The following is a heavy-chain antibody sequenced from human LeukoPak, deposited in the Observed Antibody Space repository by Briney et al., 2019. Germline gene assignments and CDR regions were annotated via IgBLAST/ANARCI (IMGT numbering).Heavy chain of an antibody. CDR2: INQDGSVK. CDR1: GFTFSNYW. V-gene: IGHV3-7*01. Sequence: GGSLRLSCAVSGFTFSNYWVTWVRQSPGRGLEFVANINQDGSVKNYVDSVKGRFTTSRDNAKNSLYLQMNSLRAEDTAVYYCARVVTMVRGVYDDYFDYWGQGTLVTVSS. D-gene: IGHD3-10*01. CDR3: ARVVTMVRGVYDDYFDY. J-gene: IGHJ4*02.